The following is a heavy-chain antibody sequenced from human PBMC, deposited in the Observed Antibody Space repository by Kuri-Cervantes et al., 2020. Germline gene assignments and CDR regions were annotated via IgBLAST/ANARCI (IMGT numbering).Heavy chain of an antibody. CDR2: INHSGST. J-gene: IGHJ6*03. V-gene: IGHV4-34*01. Sequence: GSLRLSCAVYGGSFSGYYWSWIRQPPGKGLEWIGEINHSGSTNYNPSLKSRVTISVDTSKNQFSLKLSSVTAADTAVYYCASLRSGYSYYYYMDVWGKGTTVAVSS. CDR3: ASLRSGYSYYYYMDV. CDR1: GGSFSGYY. D-gene: IGHD5-18*01.